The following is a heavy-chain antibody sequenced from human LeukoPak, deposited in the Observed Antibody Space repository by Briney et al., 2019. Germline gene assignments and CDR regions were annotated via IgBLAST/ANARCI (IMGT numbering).Heavy chain of an antibody. CDR3: ARAPLYGTHWFDT. CDR2: IYYSGST. V-gene: IGHV4-59*01. D-gene: IGHD1-7*01. Sequence: SETLSLTCTVSGGSLSSYYWSWIRQPPGKGLEWIGYIYYSGSTNYNPSLKSRVTISVDTSKNQFSLKLSSVTAADTAVYYCARAPLYGTHWFDTWGQGTLVTVSS. CDR1: GGSLSSYY. J-gene: IGHJ5*02.